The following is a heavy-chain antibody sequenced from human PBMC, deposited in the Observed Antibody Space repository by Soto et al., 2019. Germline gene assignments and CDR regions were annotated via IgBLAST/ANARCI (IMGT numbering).Heavy chain of an antibody. CDR3: AKDSPSYQLLLYGAFDI. J-gene: IGHJ3*02. D-gene: IGHD2-2*01. CDR1: GFTFSSYA. Sequence: GGSLRLSCAASGFTFSSYAMSWVRQAPGKGLEWVSAISGSGGSTYYADSVKGRFTISRDNSKNTLYLQMNSLRAEDTAVYYCAKDSPSYQLLLYGAFDIWGQGTMVTVSS. CDR2: ISGSGGST. V-gene: IGHV3-23*01.